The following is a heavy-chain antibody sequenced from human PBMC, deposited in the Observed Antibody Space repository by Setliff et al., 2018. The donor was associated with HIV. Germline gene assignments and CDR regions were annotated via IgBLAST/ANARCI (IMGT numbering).Heavy chain of an antibody. D-gene: IGHD2-2*01. Sequence: SETLSLTCTVSGGSISSYYWNWIRQPPGKGLEWIGNMFYSGSTNYNPSLTSRVTMSVDTSSNQFSLKLSSVTAADTAVYHCARSYCSSTSCSYYFDYWGQGTLVT. V-gene: IGHV4-59*01. J-gene: IGHJ4*02. CDR1: GGSISSYY. CDR3: ARSYCSSTSCSYYFDY. CDR2: MFYSGST.